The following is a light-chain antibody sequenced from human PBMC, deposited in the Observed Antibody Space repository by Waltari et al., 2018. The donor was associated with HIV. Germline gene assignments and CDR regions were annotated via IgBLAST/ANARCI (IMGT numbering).Light chain of an antibody. V-gene: IGLV2-8*01. Sequence: QSALTQPPSASGSPGQSVPISCTGTSSDVGGSQFVSWYQQHPRKAPKVMIYEVTKRPSGVPDRFSGSRSGNTASLTVSGLQAEDEADYYCSSSVGSNNYVFGTGTKVTVL. CDR3: SSSVGSNNYV. CDR1: SSDVGGSQF. J-gene: IGLJ1*01. CDR2: EVT.